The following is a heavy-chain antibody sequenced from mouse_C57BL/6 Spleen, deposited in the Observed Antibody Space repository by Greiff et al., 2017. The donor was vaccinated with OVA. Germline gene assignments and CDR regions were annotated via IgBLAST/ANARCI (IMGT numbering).Heavy chain of an antibody. Sequence: QVQLQQSGAELVRPGASVKLSCKASGYTFTDYYINWVKQRPGQGLEWIARIYPGSGNTYYNEKFKGKATLTAEKSSSTAYMQLSSLTSEDSAVYFCAREGGNYGENMDYWGQGTSVTVSS. V-gene: IGHV1-76*01. CDR3: AREGGNYGENMDY. J-gene: IGHJ4*01. D-gene: IGHD2-1*01. CDR2: IYPGSGNT. CDR1: GYTFTDYY.